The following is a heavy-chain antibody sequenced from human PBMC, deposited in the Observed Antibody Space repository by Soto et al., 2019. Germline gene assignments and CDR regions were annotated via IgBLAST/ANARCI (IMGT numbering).Heavy chain of an antibody. D-gene: IGHD1-26*01. CDR2: FDPEDGET. CDR1: GYTLTELS. Sequence: ASVKVSCKVSGYTLTELSMHWVRQAPGKGLEWMGGFDPEDGETIYAQKFQGRVTMTEDTSTDTAYMELSSLRSEDTAVYDCATTRLWAYYFDYWAREPWSPSPQ. J-gene: IGHJ4*02. CDR3: ATTRLWAYYFDY. V-gene: IGHV1-24*01.